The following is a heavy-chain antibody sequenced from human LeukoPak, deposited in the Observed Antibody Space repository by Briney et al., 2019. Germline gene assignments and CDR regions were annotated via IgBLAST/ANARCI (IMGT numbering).Heavy chain of an antibody. V-gene: IGHV7-4-1*01. CDR1: GYTFTSHV. J-gene: IGHJ4*02. Sequence: ASVKVSCKASGYTFTSHVMNWVRQAPGQGLEWLGWINTNTGNPTYAQGFTRRFVFSLDTSVSTAYLQIGSLKAEDTAVYYCARKRWFGEFNFDYWGQGTLVTVSS. CDR2: INTNTGNP. CDR3: ARKRWFGEFNFDY. D-gene: IGHD3-10*01.